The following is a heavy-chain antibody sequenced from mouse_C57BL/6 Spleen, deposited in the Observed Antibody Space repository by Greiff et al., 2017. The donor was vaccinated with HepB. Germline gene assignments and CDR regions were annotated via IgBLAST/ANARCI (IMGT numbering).Heavy chain of an antibody. D-gene: IGHD1-1*01. CDR1: GYTFTSYW. J-gene: IGHJ2*01. Sequence: QVQLQQPGAELVKPGASVKMSCKASGYTFTSYWITWVKQSPGQCLEWIGDIYPGSGSTNYNEKFKSKATLTVDTSSSTAYMQLSSLTSEDSAVYYCARIITTVVEDYWGQGNTLTVSS. CDR3: ARIITTVVEDY. CDR2: IYPGSGST. V-gene: IGHV1-55*01.